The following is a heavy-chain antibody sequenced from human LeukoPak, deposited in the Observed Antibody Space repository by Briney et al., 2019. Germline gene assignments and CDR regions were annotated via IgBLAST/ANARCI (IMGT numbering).Heavy chain of an antibody. J-gene: IGHJ6*03. CDR3: ARRYDSSLYYYYYMDV. CDR1: GGSISRYY. Sequence: SETLSLPCTVSGGSISRYYWSWLRQPPGKGLEGVGYIYYSGSTNYNPSLKSRVTISLDTSKNQFFLKLSSVTAADTAVYYCARRYDSSLYYYYYMDVWGKGTTVTVSS. CDR2: IYYSGST. V-gene: IGHV4-59*08. D-gene: IGHD3-22*01.